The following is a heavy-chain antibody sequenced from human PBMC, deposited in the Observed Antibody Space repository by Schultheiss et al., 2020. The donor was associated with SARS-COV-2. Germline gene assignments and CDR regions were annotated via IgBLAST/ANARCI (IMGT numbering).Heavy chain of an antibody. CDR1: GGTFSSYA. J-gene: IGHJ4*02. D-gene: IGHD3-9*01. CDR2: INPNSGGT. V-gene: IGHV1-2*06. CDR3: ARGGQAGSYNY. Sequence: ASVKVSCKASGGTFSSYAISWVRQAPGQGLEWMGRINPNSGGTNYAQKFQGRVTMTRDTSISTAYMELSRLRSDDTAVYYCARGGQAGSYNYWGQGTLVTVSS.